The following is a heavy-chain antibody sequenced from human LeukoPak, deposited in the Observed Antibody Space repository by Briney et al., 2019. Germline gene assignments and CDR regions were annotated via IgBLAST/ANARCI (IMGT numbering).Heavy chain of an antibody. CDR1: GFTFSTYS. CDR3: AKVSGGYYYYYMDV. J-gene: IGHJ6*03. V-gene: IGHV3-21*04. Sequence: GGSLRLSCAASGFTFSTYSMNWVRQAPGKGLEWVSAISSDSKYIYYPDSVKGRFTTSRDNSKNTLYLQMNSLRAEDTAVYYCAKVSGGYYYYYMDVWGKGTTVTVSS. D-gene: IGHD4-23*01. CDR2: ISSDSKYI.